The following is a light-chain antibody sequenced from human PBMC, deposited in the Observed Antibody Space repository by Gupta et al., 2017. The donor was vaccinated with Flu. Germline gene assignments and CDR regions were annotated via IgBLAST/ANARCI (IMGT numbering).Light chain of an antibody. J-gene: IGLJ1*01. CDR2: EVS. CDR3: SSDARSNSYV. V-gene: IGLV2-8*01. CDR1: SSDVGGYNY. Sequence: LARAHTAVVSAALSDTISCTGTSSDVGGYNYVSWYQQHPGKAPKLMIYEVSKRPAGVPDFFSGSEAGKTASPTTSVHQGEDAVDYYYSSDARSNSYVFGTGTKFTVL.